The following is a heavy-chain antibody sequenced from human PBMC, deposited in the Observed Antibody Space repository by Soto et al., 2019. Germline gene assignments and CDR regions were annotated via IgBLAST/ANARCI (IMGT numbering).Heavy chain of an antibody. CDR2: INYGGNT. V-gene: IGHV4-39*01. Sequence: SETLSLTCTVSDGSSGSSSYYWGCKRQPPGKGLEWVAIINYGGNTYYNPSLKSRVTISVDPSKNQFSLKLISVTAADTAVYYCARHWITTVRGVCHFDYWGQGTLVTVS. CDR1: DGSSGSSSYY. CDR3: ARHWITTVRGVCHFDY. J-gene: IGHJ4*02. D-gene: IGHD3-10*01.